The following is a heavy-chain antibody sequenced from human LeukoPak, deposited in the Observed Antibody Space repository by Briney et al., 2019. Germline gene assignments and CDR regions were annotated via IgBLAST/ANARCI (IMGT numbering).Heavy chain of an antibody. CDR2: IIPILGIA. Sequence: ASVKVSCKASGGTFSSYTISWVRQAPGQGLEWMGRIIPILGIANYAQKFQGRVTITADKSTSTAYMGLSSLRSEDTAVYYCARTYYYDSSGYTLDYWGQGTLVTVSS. CDR1: GGTFSSYT. D-gene: IGHD3-22*01. CDR3: ARTYYYDSSGYTLDY. V-gene: IGHV1-69*02. J-gene: IGHJ4*02.